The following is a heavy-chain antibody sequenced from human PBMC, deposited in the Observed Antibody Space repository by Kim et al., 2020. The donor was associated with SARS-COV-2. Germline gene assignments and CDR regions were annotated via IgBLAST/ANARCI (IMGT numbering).Heavy chain of an antibody. Sequence: SETLSLTCTVSGGSISSGGYYWSWIRQHPGKGLEWIGYIYYSGSTYYNPSLKSRVTISVDTSKNQFSLKLSSVTAADTAVYYCARVLELRTGYYYGMDVWGQGTTVTVSS. V-gene: IGHV4-31*03. CDR2: IYYSGST. J-gene: IGHJ6*02. CDR1: GGSISSGGYY. CDR3: ARVLELRTGYYYGMDV. D-gene: IGHD1-7*01.